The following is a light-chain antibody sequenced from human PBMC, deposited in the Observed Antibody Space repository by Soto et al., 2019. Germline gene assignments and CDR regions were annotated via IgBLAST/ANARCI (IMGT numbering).Light chain of an antibody. V-gene: IGKV1-12*01. J-gene: IGKJ3*01. CDR3: QQGKTFPFT. Sequence: IQMTQSPSSVSASVGATVTLSCQTRHGVSGWLAWYQQKPGKATTLLIYTVSNLQSGVPSRFSVSGSGTDFSLTITNLQPQDFATYFCQQGKTFPFTCGPGTKVEFK. CDR2: TVS. CDR1: HGVSGW.